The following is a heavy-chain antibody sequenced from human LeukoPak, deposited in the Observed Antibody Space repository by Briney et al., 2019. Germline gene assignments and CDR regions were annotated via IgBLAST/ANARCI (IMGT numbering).Heavy chain of an antibody. J-gene: IGHJ5*02. CDR2: MYYSGNT. D-gene: IGHD6-13*01. Sequence: ASETLPLTCAVSGGSVSSTSYYWGWIRQPPGKGLEWIGSMYYSGNTYYNPSLKSRVTISVDTSKNQFSLKLSSVTAADTAVYYCARHRISAGGTKFNWFDPWGQGTLVTVSS. V-gene: IGHV4-39*01. CDR1: GGSVSSTSYY. CDR3: ARHRISAGGTKFNWFDP.